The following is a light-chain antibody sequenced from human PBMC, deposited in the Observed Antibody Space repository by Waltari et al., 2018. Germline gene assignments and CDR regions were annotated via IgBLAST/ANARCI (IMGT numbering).Light chain of an antibody. V-gene: IGLV2-14*01. CDR3: NSYTSNLTVA. CDR1: SSDVGGYNY. Sequence: QSALTQPASVSGYPGKSITISYTGTSSDVGGYNYVAWYQQHPGKAPTLMIYDVNKLPSVVSYRFSGHKSGDTASLPISRLQAEDGADYYCNSYTSNLTVAFGAGTKLTVL. J-gene: IGLJ2*01. CDR2: DVN.